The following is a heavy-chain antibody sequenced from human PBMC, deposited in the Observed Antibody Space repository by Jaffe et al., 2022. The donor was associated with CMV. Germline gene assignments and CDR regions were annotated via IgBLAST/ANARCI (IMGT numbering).Heavy chain of an antibody. J-gene: IGHJ4*02. D-gene: IGHD2-8*01. CDR2: IYYSGST. CDR3: ARHNIVLISFDY. Sequence: QLQLQESGPGLVKPSETLSLTCTVSGGSISSSSYYWGWIRQPPGKGLEWIGSIYYSGSTYYNPSLKSRVTISVDTSKNQFSLKLSSVTAADTAVYYCARHNIVLISFDYWGQGTLVTVSS. V-gene: IGHV4-39*01. CDR1: GGSISSSSYY.